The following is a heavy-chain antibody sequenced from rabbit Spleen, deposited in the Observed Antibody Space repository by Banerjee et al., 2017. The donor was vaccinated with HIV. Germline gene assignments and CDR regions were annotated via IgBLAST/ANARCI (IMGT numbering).Heavy chain of an antibody. Sequence: QEQLVETGGGLVQPGGSLTLTCKASGFDFSSSYWICWVRQAPGKGLEWIGCIYTGDGSTYYASWVNGRLSISKTSSTTVTLQMTSLTAADTATYFCARDSGHAATNYAGGNLWGPGTLVTVS. D-gene: IGHD3-3*01. CDR1: GFDFSSSYW. CDR3: ARDSGHAATNYAGGNL. V-gene: IGHV1S45*01. J-gene: IGHJ4*01. CDR2: IYTGDGST.